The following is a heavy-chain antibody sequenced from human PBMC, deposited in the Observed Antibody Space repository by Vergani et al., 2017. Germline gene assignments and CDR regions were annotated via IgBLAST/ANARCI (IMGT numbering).Heavy chain of an antibody. CDR3: ARDSWTSELRGVYWFDT. CDR1: GVSMQSGSFY. J-gene: IGHJ5*02. CDR2: VYPSGTT. V-gene: IGHV4-61*02. D-gene: IGHD3-10*01. Sequence: QVQLHESGPGLVKPSETLSLICPVSGVSMQSGSFYWTWIRQTAERRLEWMGRVYPSGTTNYNPSLKSRVTLSVDTSKNQLSLRMTSVTAADTAVYYCARDSWTSELRGVYWFDTWGQGTLVSVSS.